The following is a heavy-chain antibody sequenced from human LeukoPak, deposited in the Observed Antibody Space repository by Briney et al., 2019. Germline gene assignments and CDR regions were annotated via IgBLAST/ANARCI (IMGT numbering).Heavy chain of an antibody. D-gene: IGHD4-23*01. Sequence: GGSLRLSCAASGFTFSSYSMNWVRQAPGKGLEWVSSISSSSSYIYYADPVKGRFTISRDNGKNSLYLQMNSLRVEDTAVYYCARPTTTVTLSAHAFDIWGQGTMVTVSS. CDR1: GFTFSSYS. V-gene: IGHV3-21*01. CDR2: ISSSSSYI. CDR3: ARPTTTVTLSAHAFDI. J-gene: IGHJ3*02.